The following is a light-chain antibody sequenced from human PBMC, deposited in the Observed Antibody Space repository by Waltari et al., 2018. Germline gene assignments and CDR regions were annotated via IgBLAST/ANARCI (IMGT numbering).Light chain of an antibody. CDR2: RSE. Sequence: QSVLTQPPSASGTPGQRVTISCSGSASNIGGNLVNWYQQLPGKAPKLLIYRSEQRPAGVPDRFSGSKTGTSASLAISGLQSDDEADYLCASWDDSLNGHWVFGGGTKVTVL. CDR3: ASWDDSLNGHWV. CDR1: ASNIGGNL. V-gene: IGLV1-44*01. J-gene: IGLJ3*02.